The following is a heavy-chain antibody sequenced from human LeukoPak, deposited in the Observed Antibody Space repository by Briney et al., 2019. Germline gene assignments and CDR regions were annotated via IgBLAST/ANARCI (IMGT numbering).Heavy chain of an antibody. V-gene: IGHV3-23*01. CDR3: ANPRIAVAGFSFDY. CDR2: ISGSGGST. Sequence: GGSLRLSCAASGFTFSDFAMSWVRQAPGKGLEWVSAISGSGGSTYYADSVKGRFTISRDNSKNTLYLQMNSLRAEDTAVYYCANPRIAVAGFSFDYWGQGTLVTVSS. D-gene: IGHD6-19*01. CDR1: GFTFSDFA. J-gene: IGHJ4*02.